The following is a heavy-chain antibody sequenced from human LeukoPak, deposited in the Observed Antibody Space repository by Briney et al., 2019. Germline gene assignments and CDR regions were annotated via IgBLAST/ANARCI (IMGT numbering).Heavy chain of an antibody. CDR1: GFTFSSYS. D-gene: IGHD3-16*02. J-gene: IGHJ3*02. V-gene: IGHV3-21*01. Sequence: GGSLRLSCAASGFTFSSYSMNWVRQAPGKGLEWVSSISGSSSYIYYADSVKGRFTISRHNAKNSLYLQMNSLRAEDTAVYYCARVSAGVIGMKDVFDIWGQGTMVTVSS. CDR3: ARVSAGVIGMKDVFDI. CDR2: ISGSSSYI.